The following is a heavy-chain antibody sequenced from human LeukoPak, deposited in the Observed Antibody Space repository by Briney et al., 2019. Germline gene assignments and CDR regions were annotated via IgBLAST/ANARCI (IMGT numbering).Heavy chain of an antibody. CDR2: IYYSGST. CDR3: ARHRLSSGWYWYNWFDP. J-gene: IGHJ5*02. CDR1: GGSISSYY. D-gene: IGHD6-19*01. V-gene: IGHV4-59*08. Sequence: PSETLSLTCTVSGGSISSYYWSWIRQPPGKGLEWIGYIYYSGSTNYNPSLKSRVTISVDTSKNQFSLKLSSVTAADTAVYYCARHRLSSGWYWYNWFDPWGQGTLVTVSS.